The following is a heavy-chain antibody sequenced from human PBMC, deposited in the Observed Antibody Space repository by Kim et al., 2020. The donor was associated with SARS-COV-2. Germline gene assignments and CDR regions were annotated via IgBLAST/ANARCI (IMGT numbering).Heavy chain of an antibody. Sequence: PGGSLRLSCAASGFTFSSYAMSWVRQAPGKGLEWVSAISGSGGSTYYADSVKGRFTISRDNSKNTLYLQMNSLRAEDTAVYYCAKMISSSWYEKVFDPWGQGTLVTVSS. CDR1: GFTFSSYA. J-gene: IGHJ5*02. CDR2: ISGSGGST. CDR3: AKMISSSWYEKVFDP. V-gene: IGHV3-23*01. D-gene: IGHD6-13*01.